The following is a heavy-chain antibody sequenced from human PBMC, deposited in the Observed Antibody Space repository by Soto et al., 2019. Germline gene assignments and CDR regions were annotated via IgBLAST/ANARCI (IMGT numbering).Heavy chain of an antibody. CDR2: IYHSGST. CDR3: ARVGPQHLWFGELSH. Sequence: SETLSLTCAVSGGSISSFWWSWVRQAPGMGLEWIRKIYHSGSTNYNPSLKSRVTISVNKSKNQFSLKLSSVTAADTAFYYCARVGPQHLWFGELSHWGQGTQVTVSS. D-gene: IGHD3-10*01. J-gene: IGHJ4*02. V-gene: IGHV4-4*02. CDR1: GGSISSFW.